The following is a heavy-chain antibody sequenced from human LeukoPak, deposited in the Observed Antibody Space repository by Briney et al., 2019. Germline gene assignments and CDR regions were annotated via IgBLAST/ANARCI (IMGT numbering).Heavy chain of an antibody. CDR3: ARVGYDILTGYYGDAFDI. V-gene: IGHV4-59*01. J-gene: IGHJ3*02. CDR2: IYYSGST. CDR1: GGSISSYY. Sequence: SETLSLTCTVSGGSISSYYWSWIRQPPGKGLEWIGYIYYSGSTNYNPSLKSRVTISVDTSKNQFSLKLSSATAADTAVYYCARVGYDILTGYYGDAFDIWGQGTMVTVSS. D-gene: IGHD3-9*01.